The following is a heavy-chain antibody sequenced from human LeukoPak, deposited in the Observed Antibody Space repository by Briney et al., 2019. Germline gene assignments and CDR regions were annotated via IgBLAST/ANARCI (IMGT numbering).Heavy chain of an antibody. D-gene: IGHD3-9*01. CDR2: INPNSGGT. V-gene: IGHV1-2*06. CDR3: ARDTIRYFDWLLSTHPYYYYYGMDV. CDR1: GYTFTGYY. J-gene: IGHJ6*02. Sequence: ASVKVSCKASGYTFTGYYMHWVRQAPGQGLEWLGRINPNSGGTNYAQKFQGRVTMTRDMSISTAYMELSRLRSDDTAVYYCARDTIRYFDWLLSTHPYYYYYGMDVWGQGTTVTVSS.